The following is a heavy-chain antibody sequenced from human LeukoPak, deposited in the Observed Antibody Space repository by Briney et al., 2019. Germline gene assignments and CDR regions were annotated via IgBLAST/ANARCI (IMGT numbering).Heavy chain of an antibody. V-gene: IGHV1-2*06. Sequence: ASVKVSCKASGYTFTGYYMHWVRQAPGQGLEWMGRINPNSGGTSYAQKFQGRVTMTRDTSISTAYMELSRLRSDDTAVYYCARDKGGSGYYFFWGQGTLVTVSS. D-gene: IGHD3-22*01. CDR3: ARDKGGSGYYFF. J-gene: IGHJ4*02. CDR2: INPNSGGT. CDR1: GYTFTGYY.